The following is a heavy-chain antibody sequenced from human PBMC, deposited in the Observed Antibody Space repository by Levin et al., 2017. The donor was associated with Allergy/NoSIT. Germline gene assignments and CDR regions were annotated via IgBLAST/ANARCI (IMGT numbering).Heavy chain of an antibody. CDR3: ARTNVELGTITGGTFDI. D-gene: IGHD2-8*01. Sequence: QTLSLTCTVSGFSLSSTGIRVSWIRQPPGKALEWLARIHWNGDTVYSTSLKTRLTISRDTSKNQVVLTMTNMDPVDTATYYCARTNVELGTITGGTFDIWGQGTTVTVSS. J-gene: IGHJ3*02. CDR2: IHWNGDT. CDR1: GFSLSSTGIR. V-gene: IGHV2-70*04.